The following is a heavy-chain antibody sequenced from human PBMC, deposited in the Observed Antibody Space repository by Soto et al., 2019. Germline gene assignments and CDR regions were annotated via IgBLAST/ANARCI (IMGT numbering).Heavy chain of an antibody. J-gene: IGHJ4*02. Sequence: GGSLRLSCAASGFTFSSYAMHWVRQAPGKGLEWVAVISYDGSNKYYADSVKGRFTISRDNSKNTLYLQMNSLRAEDTAVYYCARGRKKWEPRPGFDYWGQGTLVTVSS. V-gene: IGHV3-30-3*01. CDR1: GFTFSSYA. D-gene: IGHD1-26*01. CDR3: ARGRKKWEPRPGFDY. CDR2: ISYDGSNK.